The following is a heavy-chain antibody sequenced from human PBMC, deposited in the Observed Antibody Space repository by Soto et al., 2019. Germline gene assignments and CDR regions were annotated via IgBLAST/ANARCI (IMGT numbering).Heavy chain of an antibody. D-gene: IGHD3-10*01. CDR1: GFTFTTAW. Sequence: GGSLRLSCAASGFTFTTAWMIWVRQAPGKGLEWVGHIKTKVEGEATNYAVPVKGRFRISRDDSTNTQSLQMNSLKSEDTAVYYRATDLPTAGSGEFDYWGQGTLVTVSS. V-gene: IGHV3-15*01. J-gene: IGHJ4*02. CDR3: ATDLPTAGSGEFDY. CDR2: IKTKVEGEAT.